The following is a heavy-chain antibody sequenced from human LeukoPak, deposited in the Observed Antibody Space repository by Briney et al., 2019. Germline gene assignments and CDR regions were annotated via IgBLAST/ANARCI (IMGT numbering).Heavy chain of an antibody. V-gene: IGHV4-38-2*01. Sequence: SETLSLTCVVSGYSISSGYYWGWIRQPPGKGLEWIGTIYHSGNTYYNPSLKSRVTISLDTSKNQFSLRLSSGSAADTAVCYCARHGITIFGVAPNWFDPWGQGTLVTVSS. J-gene: IGHJ5*02. CDR2: IYHSGNT. CDR3: ARHGITIFGVAPNWFDP. CDR1: GYSISSGYY. D-gene: IGHD3-3*01.